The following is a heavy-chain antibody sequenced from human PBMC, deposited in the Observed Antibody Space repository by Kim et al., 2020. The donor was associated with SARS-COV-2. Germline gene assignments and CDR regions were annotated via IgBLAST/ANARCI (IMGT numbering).Heavy chain of an antibody. Sequence: GGSLRLSCAASGFPFSDYWMSWVRQAPGKGLEWVANIKQDGSEKYYVDSVEGRFTISRDNAKKSLYLQMNSLRGEDTAVYFCARDMAEAVARGWFDPWGQGTLVTVSS. V-gene: IGHV3-7*03. CDR3: ARDMAEAVARGWFDP. CDR2: IKQDGSEK. CDR1: GFPFSDYW. D-gene: IGHD6-19*01. J-gene: IGHJ5*02.